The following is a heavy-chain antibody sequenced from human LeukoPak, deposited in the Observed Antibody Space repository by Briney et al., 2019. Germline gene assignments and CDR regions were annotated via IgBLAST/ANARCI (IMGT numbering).Heavy chain of an antibody. Sequence: ASVKVSCKASGYTFTSYYMHWVRQAPGQGLEWMGIINPSGGSTSYAQKFQGRVTMTRDTSMSTVYMELYSLTSDDTAVYSCARDPATSYYLDSWGQGILVTVSS. V-gene: IGHV1-46*01. CDR2: INPSGGST. CDR1: GYTFTSYY. CDR3: ARDPATSYYLDS. J-gene: IGHJ4*02.